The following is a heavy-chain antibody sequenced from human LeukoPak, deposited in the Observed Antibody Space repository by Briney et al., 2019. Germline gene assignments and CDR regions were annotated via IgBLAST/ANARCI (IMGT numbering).Heavy chain of an antibody. J-gene: IGHJ4*02. CDR1: GFTFTAYY. Sequence: ASVKVSCKASGFTFTAYYIHWVRQAPAQGLEWMGYTNPHRGGTSSPQKFQGRVTMTTDTSISADYMELSSLIYDDTAMYYCVREGNELLSKNFDYWGQGTLVTVSS. D-gene: IGHD2-21*02. V-gene: IGHV1-2*02. CDR3: VREGNELLSKNFDY. CDR2: TNPHRGGT.